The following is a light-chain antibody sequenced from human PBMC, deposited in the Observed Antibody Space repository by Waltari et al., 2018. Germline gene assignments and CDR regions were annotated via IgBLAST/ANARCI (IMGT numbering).Light chain of an antibody. V-gene: IGLV2-23*02. CDR3: CSYAGSAISV. CDR2: DVN. Sequence: QSALTQTATVSGSPGQSITISCTGTSSDVGSYNLVSWYQQHPGKAPTLIIYDVNKRPSGVSNRFSGSKSGNTPSLTISGLQAADEADYYCCSYAGSAISVFGGGTRLTVL. J-gene: IGLJ3*02. CDR1: SSDVGSYNL.